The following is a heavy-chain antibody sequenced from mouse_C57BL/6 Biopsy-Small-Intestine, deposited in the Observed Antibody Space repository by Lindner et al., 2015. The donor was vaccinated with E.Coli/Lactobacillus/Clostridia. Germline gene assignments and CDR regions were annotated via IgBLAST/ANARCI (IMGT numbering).Heavy chain of an antibody. CDR1: GYMFTGYY. J-gene: IGHJ1*01. CDR2: LSPHDGDT. D-gene: IGHD2-4*01. Sequence: SVKVSCKASGYMFTGYYMHWVRQAPGQGLEWMGWLSPHDGDTVYAQKFQGRVTMTRDTSITTAYMEVSRLTSDDAAVYYCARTRRGGDFYFDTFDIWGQGTMVTVSS. V-gene: IGHV1S29*02. CDR3: ARTRRGGDFYFDTFDI.